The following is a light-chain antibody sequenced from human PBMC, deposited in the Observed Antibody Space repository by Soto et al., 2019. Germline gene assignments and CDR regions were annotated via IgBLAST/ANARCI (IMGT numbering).Light chain of an antibody. J-gene: IGLJ1*01. CDR1: SIDVDDY. CDR3: CAHVGSSTYV. V-gene: IGLV2-11*01. Sequence: QSALTQPRSVSGSPGQSVTISCSGTSIDVDDYVSWYQQHPGKAPKVIIYDVTKRPSGVPDRFSGSKCGNTASLTVSGLQAEDEADYYCCAHVGSSTYVFGSGTKLTVL. CDR2: DVT.